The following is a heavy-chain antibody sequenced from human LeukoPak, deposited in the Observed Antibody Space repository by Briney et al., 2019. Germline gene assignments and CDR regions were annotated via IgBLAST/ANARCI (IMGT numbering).Heavy chain of an antibody. CDR3: ARDENDYGGKVSAFDI. CDR2: ISYDGSNK. CDR1: GFTFSSYA. Sequence: GGSLRLSCAASGFTFSSYAMHWVRQAPGKGLEWVAVISYDGSNKYYADSVKGRFTISRDNSKNTLYLQMNSLRAEDTAVYYCARDENDYGGKVSAFDIWGQGTMVTVSS. J-gene: IGHJ3*02. D-gene: IGHD4-23*01. V-gene: IGHV3-30*04.